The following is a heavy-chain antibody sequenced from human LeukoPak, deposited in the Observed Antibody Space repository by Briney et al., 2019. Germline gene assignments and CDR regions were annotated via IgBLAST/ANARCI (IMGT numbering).Heavy chain of an antibody. CDR2: INWSGGST. D-gene: IGHD5-18*01. J-gene: IGHJ4*02. CDR3: ARAGVGADTAMELGY. V-gene: IGHV3-20*04. Sequence: PGGSLRLSCAASGFTFDDYGVSWVRQAPGKGLEWVSGINWSGGSTGYADSVKGRFTISRDNAKNSLYLQMNSLRAEGTALYYCARAGVGADTAMELGYWGQGTLVTVSS. CDR1: GFTFDDYG.